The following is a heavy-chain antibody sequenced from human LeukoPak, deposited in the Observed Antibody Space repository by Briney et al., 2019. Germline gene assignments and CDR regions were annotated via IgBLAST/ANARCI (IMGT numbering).Heavy chain of an antibody. CDR3: AKGGFSFLGLSYFDY. Sequence: GGSLRLSCAASGFTFSSYAMSWVRQAPGKGLEWVSAISGSGGSTYYADSVKGRFAISRDNSKNTLYLQMNSLRAEDTAVYYGAKGGFSFLGLSYFDYWGQGTLVTVSS. CDR2: ISGSGGST. D-gene: IGHD2/OR15-2a*01. V-gene: IGHV3-23*01. J-gene: IGHJ4*02. CDR1: GFTFSSYA.